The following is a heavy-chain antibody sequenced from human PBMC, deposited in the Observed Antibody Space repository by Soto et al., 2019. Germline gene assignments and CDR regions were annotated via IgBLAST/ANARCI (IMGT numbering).Heavy chain of an antibody. V-gene: IGHV3-64*01. Sequence: EVPLVESGGGLVQPGGSLRLSCAASGFTVSSNYMTWVRQAPGKGLEYVSASSSNGGSTYYANSVKGRFTISRDNSKNTRYLQMGSLRAEDMAVYYCARGFGWLDYWGQGTLVTVSS. D-gene: IGHD6-19*01. CDR3: ARGFGWLDY. J-gene: IGHJ4*02. CDR1: GFTVSSNY. CDR2: SSSNGGST.